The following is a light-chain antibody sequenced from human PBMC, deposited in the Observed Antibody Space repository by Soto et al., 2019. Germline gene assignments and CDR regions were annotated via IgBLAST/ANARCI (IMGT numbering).Light chain of an antibody. CDR1: QDISSW. J-gene: IGKJ5*01. CDR3: QQASSFPPT. Sequence: DIQRTQSPSSVSASVGDRVTITCRASQDISSWLAWYQQKPGKARKIMIYAASSLQGGVPSRFSGSGSGTEFTLTISSLQPEDFATYYCQQASSFPPTFGQGTRLENK. V-gene: IGKV1-12*01. CDR2: AAS.